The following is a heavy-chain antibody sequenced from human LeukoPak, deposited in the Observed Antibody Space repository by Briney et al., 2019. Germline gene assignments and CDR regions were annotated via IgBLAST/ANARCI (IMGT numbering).Heavy chain of an antibody. V-gene: IGHV1-69*01. CDR1: GGTFSSYA. CDR2: IIPIFGTA. Sequence: SVKVSCKASGGTFSSYAISWVRQAPGQGLEWMGGIIPIFGTANYAQKFQGRVTITADESTSTAYMELSSLRSEDTAVYYCASGGYDFWSGYYPIYYYYYMDVWGKGTTVTVSS. D-gene: IGHD3-3*01. CDR3: ASGGYDFWSGYYPIYYYYYMDV. J-gene: IGHJ6*03.